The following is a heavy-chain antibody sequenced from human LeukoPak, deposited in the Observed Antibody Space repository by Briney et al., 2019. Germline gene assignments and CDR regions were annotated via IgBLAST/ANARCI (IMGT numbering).Heavy chain of an antibody. CDR1: GGSISSYY. CDR3: ARVRSGSYPYYFDY. CDR2: IYYSGST. Sequence: PSETLSLTCTVSGGSISSYYWSWIRQPPGKGLEWIGYIYYSGSTNYNPSLKSRVTISVDTSKNQFSLKLSSVTAADTAVYYCARVRSGSYPYYFDYWGQGTLVTVSP. V-gene: IGHV4-59*01. J-gene: IGHJ4*02. D-gene: IGHD1-26*01.